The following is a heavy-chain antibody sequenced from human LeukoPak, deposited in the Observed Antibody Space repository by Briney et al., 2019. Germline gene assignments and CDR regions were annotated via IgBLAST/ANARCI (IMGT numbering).Heavy chain of an antibody. D-gene: IGHD6-13*01. CDR1: GFTFSSYA. Sequence: GGSLRLSCAASGFTFSSYAMSWVRQAPGRGLQWVSAISGSGDNTYSADSVKGRFTISRDNSKNTLYLQMNSLRAEDTAVYYCAKDSAEGSSWYYYFDYWGQGTLVTVSS. CDR3: AKDSAEGSSWYYYFDY. CDR2: ISGSGDNT. J-gene: IGHJ4*02. V-gene: IGHV3-23*01.